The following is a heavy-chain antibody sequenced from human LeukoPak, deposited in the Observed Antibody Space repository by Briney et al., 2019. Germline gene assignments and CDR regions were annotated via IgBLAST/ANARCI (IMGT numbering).Heavy chain of an antibody. Sequence: ASVKVSCKASGYTFTSYYMHWVRQAPGQGLEWMGRINPNRGGTNYAQKFQGRVTMTGDTSISTAYMELSSLRSDDTAVYYCARLSTIGDSSGYFVNWGQGTLVTVSS. CDR2: INPNRGGT. CDR1: GYTFTSYY. V-gene: IGHV1-2*06. D-gene: IGHD3-22*01. J-gene: IGHJ4*02. CDR3: ARLSTIGDSSGYFVN.